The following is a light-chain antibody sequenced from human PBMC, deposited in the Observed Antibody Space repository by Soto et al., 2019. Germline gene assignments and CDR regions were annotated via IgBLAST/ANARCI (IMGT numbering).Light chain of an antibody. J-gene: IGLJ2*01. V-gene: IGLV3-1*01. CDR2: QDS. CDR1: KLGDKY. CDR3: QVWDSSTGI. Sequence: SYELTQPHSVSVSPGQTASITCSGDKLGDKYACWYQQKPGQSPVLGIYQDSNRPSGIPQRFSGSNSGNTATLTISGTQAMDEADYYCQVWDSSTGIFGGGTKLTVL.